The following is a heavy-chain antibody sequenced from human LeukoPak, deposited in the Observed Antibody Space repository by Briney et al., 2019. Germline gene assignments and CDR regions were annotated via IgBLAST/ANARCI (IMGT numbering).Heavy chain of an antibody. CDR2: ISYDGSNK. CDR1: GFTFSSYA. J-gene: IGHJ4*02. D-gene: IGHD3-10*01. CDR3: AAPMVRGVILDY. V-gene: IGHV3-30*04. Sequence: GGSLRLSCAASGFTFSSYAMHWVRQAPGKGLEWVAVISYDGSNKYYADSVKGRFTISRDNSKSTLYLQMNSLRAEDTAVYYCAAPMVRGVILDYWGQGTLVTVSS.